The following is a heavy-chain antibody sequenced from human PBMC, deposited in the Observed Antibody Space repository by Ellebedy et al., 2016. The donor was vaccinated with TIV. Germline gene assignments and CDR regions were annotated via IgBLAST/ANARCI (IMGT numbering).Heavy chain of an antibody. CDR2: INQDGSEK. V-gene: IGHV3-7*01. CDR1: GFTFGGYA. CDR3: AKEQSPYYDILTDSFDY. D-gene: IGHD3-9*01. J-gene: IGHJ4*02. Sequence: GESLKISCSFSGFTFGGYAMSWVRQAPGKGLEWVANINQDGSEKYYVDSVKGRFTISRDNSKNTLNLEMNSLRAEDTAVYYCAKEQSPYYDILTDSFDYWGQGALVTVSS.